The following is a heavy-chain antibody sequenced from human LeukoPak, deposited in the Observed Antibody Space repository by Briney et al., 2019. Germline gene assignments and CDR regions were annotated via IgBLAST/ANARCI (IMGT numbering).Heavy chain of an antibody. CDR3: ATSEGGGFFDY. J-gene: IGHJ4*02. CDR2: IYYSGST. Sequence: SETLSLTCTVSGGSISSYYWSWIRQPPGKGLEWIGYIYYSGSTNYNPSLKSRVTISVDTSKNQFSLKLRSVSAADTAIYYCATSEGGGFFDYWGQGTPVTVSS. CDR1: GGSISSYY. D-gene: IGHD4-23*01. V-gene: IGHV4-59*08.